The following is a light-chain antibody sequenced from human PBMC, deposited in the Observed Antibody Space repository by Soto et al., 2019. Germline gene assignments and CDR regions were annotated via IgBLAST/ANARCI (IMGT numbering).Light chain of an antibody. CDR3: CSYAGSTTVL. J-gene: IGLJ2*01. V-gene: IGLV2-23*01. Sequence: QSALTQPASVSGSPGQSITISCTGTSSDVGIYKFVSWYQQYPGKAPKLMIYEGSKRPSGVSDRFSGSKSGNTASLTISGLQAEDEADYYCCSYAGSTTVLFGGGTKLTVL. CDR1: SSDVGIYKF. CDR2: EGS.